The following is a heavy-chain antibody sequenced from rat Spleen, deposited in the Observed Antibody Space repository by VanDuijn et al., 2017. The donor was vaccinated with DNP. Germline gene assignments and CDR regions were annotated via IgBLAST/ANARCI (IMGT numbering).Heavy chain of an antibody. CDR1: GFTFGNSY. Sequence: EVQLVESGGGLVQPGRSLKLSCTASGFTFGNSYMAWVRQAPKEGLEWVASISTSCTRTYYPDSVKGRFTISRDNAKSTLYLQMDSLKSEETATYYSARVQLGYYALDAWGQGTSVTVSS. D-gene: IGHD5-1*01. J-gene: IGHJ4*01. CDR2: ISTSCTRT. CDR3: ARVQLGYYALDA. V-gene: IGHV5S11*01.